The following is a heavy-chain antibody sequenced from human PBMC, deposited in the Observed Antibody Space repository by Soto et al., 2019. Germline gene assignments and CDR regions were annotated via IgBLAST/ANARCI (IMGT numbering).Heavy chain of an antibody. D-gene: IGHD1-1*01. V-gene: IGHV1-24*01. J-gene: IGHJ3*02. Sequence: ASVKVSCKVSGYTRTELSMHWVRQAPGKGLEWMGGFDPEDGETIYAQKFQGRVTMTEDTSTDTAYMELSSLRSEDTAVYYCATAVRVRRGAFDIWGQGTMVTVSS. CDR3: ATAVRVRRGAFDI. CDR2: FDPEDGET. CDR1: GYTRTELS.